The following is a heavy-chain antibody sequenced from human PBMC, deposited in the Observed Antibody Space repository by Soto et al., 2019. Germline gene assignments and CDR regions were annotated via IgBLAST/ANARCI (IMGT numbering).Heavy chain of an antibody. CDR2: IIPIFGTA. V-gene: IGHV1-69*01. CDR3: ARGLLYAEGIAARFLDY. D-gene: IGHD6-6*01. J-gene: IGHJ4*02. Sequence: QVQLVQSGAEVKKPGSSVKVSCKASGGTFSSYAISWVRQAPGQGLEWMGGIIPIFGTANYAQKFQGRVTITAEESTSTAYMELSSLRSEDTAVYYCARGLLYAEGIAARFLDYWGQGTLVTVSS. CDR1: GGTFSSYA.